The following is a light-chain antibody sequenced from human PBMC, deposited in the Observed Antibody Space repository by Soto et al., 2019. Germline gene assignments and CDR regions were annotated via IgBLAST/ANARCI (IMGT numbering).Light chain of an antibody. J-gene: IGLJ2*01. Sequence: QSALTQPASVSGSPGQSITISCTGTSSDVGGYNYVSWYQQHPGKAPKFMIYDVSNRPSGVSNRVSGSKSGNTASLTISGLQAEDEADYYCSSYTSSSTLVFGGGTKLTVL. CDR2: DVS. V-gene: IGLV2-14*01. CDR3: SSYTSSSTLV. CDR1: SSDVGGYNY.